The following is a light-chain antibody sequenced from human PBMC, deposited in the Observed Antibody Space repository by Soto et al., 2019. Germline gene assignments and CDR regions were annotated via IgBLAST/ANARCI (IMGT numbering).Light chain of an antibody. CDR3: QKYNTARWT. Sequence: DIQMTQSPSSLSASVGDKFTIISRASRPISNYLAWYQQKPGKVPKLLIYATSTLQSGVPSRFSGSGSGTDFTLTISSLQPEDVATYYCQKYNTARWTFGQGTKVEIK. CDR1: RPISNY. J-gene: IGKJ1*01. V-gene: IGKV1-27*01. CDR2: ATS.